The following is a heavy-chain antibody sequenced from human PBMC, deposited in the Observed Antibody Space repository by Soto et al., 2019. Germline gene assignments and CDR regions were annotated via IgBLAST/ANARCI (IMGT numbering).Heavy chain of an antibody. CDR3: AKALGSSGYYYGYFDY. J-gene: IGHJ4*02. CDR1: GFTFSTYA. V-gene: IGHV3-23*01. D-gene: IGHD3-22*01. CDR2: ISGSGDAT. Sequence: GGSLRLSCAASGFTFSTYAMSWVRQAPGKGLEWVSAISGSGDATYYADSVKGRFTISRDNSKNTLYLQMNSLRAEDTAVFYCAKALGSSGYYYGYFDYWGQGTLVTVSS.